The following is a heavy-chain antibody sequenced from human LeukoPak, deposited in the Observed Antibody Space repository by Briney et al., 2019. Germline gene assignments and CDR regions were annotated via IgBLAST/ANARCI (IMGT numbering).Heavy chain of an antibody. V-gene: IGHV5-51*01. J-gene: IGHJ4*02. Sequence: GESLKISCKGSGYSFTSYWIGWVRQMPGKGLEWMGIIYPGDSDTRYSPSFQGQVTISADKSISTAYLQWSSLEASDTAMYYCARLFKKTYYDILTGYYTAFDYWGQGTLVTVSS. D-gene: IGHD3-9*01. CDR2: IYPGDSDT. CDR3: ARLFKKTYYDILTGYYTAFDY. CDR1: GYSFTSYW.